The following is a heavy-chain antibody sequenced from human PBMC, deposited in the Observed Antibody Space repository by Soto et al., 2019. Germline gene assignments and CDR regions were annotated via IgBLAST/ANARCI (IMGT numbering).Heavy chain of an antibody. V-gene: IGHV3-30*03. CDR2: ISFDGDK. D-gene: IGHD2-8*02. Sequence: QGKLVESGGGVVQPGTSLRLSCTASGLDFSNSGIQWVRQTPGKGLEWVALISFDGDKYYVDSVKGRFTISRDNPTNTVYLQMNRLRPEDTGVYYCARDYARGWCQFWGQGTLVTVSS. CDR3: ARDYARGWCQF. CDR1: GLDFSNSG. J-gene: IGHJ4*02.